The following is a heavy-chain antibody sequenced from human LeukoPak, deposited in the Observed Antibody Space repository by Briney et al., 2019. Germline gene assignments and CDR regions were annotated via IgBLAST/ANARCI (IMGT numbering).Heavy chain of an antibody. CDR2: IYSGGST. J-gene: IGHJ6*03. CDR3: ARGLRELAYYYYYYYMDV. D-gene: IGHD3-10*01. V-gene: IGHV3-66*02. CDR1: GFTVSSNY. Sequence: PGGSPRLSCAASGFTVSSNYMSWVRQAPGKGLEWVSVIYSGGSTYYADSVKGRFTISRDNSKNTLYLQMNSLRAEDTAVYYCARGLRELAYYYYYYYMDVWGKGTTVTVSS.